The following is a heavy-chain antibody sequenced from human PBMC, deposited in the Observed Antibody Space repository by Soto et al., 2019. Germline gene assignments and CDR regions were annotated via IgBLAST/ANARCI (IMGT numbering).Heavy chain of an antibody. D-gene: IGHD3-22*01. CDR2: ISAYNGNT. J-gene: IGHJ6*02. CDR3: ARDQGYYDSSGYYRDYYYYYGMDV. V-gene: IGHV1-18*01. Sequence: ASVKVSCKASGYTFTSYGISWVRQAPGQGLEWMGWISAYNGNTNYAQKLQGRVTMTTDTSTSTAYMELRSLRSDDTAVYYCARDQGYYDSSGYYRDYYYYYGMDVWGQGTTVTVSS. CDR1: GYTFTSYG.